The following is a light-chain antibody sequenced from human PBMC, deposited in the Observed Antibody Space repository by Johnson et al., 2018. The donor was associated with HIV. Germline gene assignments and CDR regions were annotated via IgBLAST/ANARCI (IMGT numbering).Light chain of an antibody. Sequence: QSVLTQPPSVSAAPGQKVTISCSGSSSNIGNNYVSWYQQLPGTAPKLLIYDNNKRPSGIPDRFSGSKSGTSATLGITGLQTGDEADYYRGTWESSLSAGYVFVAGTKVTVL. CDR3: GTWESSLSAGYV. CDR1: SSNIGNNY. V-gene: IGLV1-51*01. J-gene: IGLJ1*01. CDR2: DNN.